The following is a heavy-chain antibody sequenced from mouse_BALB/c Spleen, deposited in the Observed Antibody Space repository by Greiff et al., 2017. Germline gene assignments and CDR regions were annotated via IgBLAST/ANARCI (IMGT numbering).Heavy chain of an antibody. CDR3: ARSTAYAMDY. Sequence: EVMLVESGGGLVQPGGSRKLSCAASGFTFSSFGMHWVRQAPEKGLEWVAYISSGSSTIYYADTVKGRFTISRDNPKNTLFLQMTSLRSEDTAMYYCARSTAYAMDYWGQGTSVTVSS. CDR2: ISSGSSTI. D-gene: IGHD1-2*01. CDR1: GFTFSSFG. V-gene: IGHV5-17*02. J-gene: IGHJ4*01.